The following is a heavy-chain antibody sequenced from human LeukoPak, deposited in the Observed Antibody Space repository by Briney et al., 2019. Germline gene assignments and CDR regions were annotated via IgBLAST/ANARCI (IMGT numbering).Heavy chain of an antibody. J-gene: IGHJ1*01. CDR1: GFTFSSYA. D-gene: IGHD2-2*01. V-gene: IGHV3-23*01. Sequence: GGSLRLSCAAPGFTFSSYAVSWVRQAPGKGLEWVSAISGSGGSTYYADSVKGRFTISRDNSKNTLYLQMNSLRAEDTAVYYCAKDSVYCSSTSCYVYWGQGTLVTVSS. CDR3: AKDSVYCSSTSCYVY. CDR2: ISGSGGST.